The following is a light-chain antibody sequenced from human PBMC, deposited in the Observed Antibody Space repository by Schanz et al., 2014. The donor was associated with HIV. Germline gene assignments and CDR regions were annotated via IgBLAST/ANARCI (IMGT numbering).Light chain of an antibody. CDR3: SSYTSSSTLGV. CDR1: SSDVGGYNY. V-gene: IGLV2-8*01. CDR2: EVS. Sequence: QSALTQPPSASGSPGQSVTISCTGTSSDVGGYNYVSWYQQHPGKAPKFMIYEVSKRPSGVPNRFSGSKSGNTASLTVSGLQAEDEADYYCSSYTSSSTLGVFGGGTKLTVL. J-gene: IGLJ2*01.